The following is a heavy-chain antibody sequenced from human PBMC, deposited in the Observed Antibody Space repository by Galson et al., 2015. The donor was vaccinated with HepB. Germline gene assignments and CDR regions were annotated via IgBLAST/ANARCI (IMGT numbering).Heavy chain of an antibody. Sequence: SLRLSCAASGFSFRDYAMNWFRQAPGKGLEWVGFIRSKPYGGTTQYVASVKGRFTISRDDSKSIAYLQMDSLRVEDTAVYYCARDGDPAPPDYWGQGTLVTVSS. CDR3: ARDGDPAPPDY. V-gene: IGHV3-49*03. CDR1: GFSFRDYA. J-gene: IGHJ4*02. CDR2: IRSKPYGGTT.